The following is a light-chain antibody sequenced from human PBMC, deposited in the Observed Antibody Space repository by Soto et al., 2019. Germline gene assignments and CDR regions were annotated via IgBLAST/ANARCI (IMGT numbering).Light chain of an antibody. CDR1: SSDVGAYNF. J-gene: IGLJ1*01. Sequence: QSVLTQPASVSGSPGQSITISCTGTSSDVGAYNFVSWYQQYPGKAPKVMIYEVNNRPSGASNRFSGSKSGNTASLTISGLQAEDEADYYCSSFTRSSTYVFGSGTKLTVL. V-gene: IGLV2-14*01. CDR3: SSFTRSSTYV. CDR2: EVN.